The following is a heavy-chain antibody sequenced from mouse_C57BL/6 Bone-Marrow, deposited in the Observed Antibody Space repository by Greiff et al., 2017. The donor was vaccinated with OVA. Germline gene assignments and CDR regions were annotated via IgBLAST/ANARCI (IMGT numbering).Heavy chain of an antibody. CDR2: IDPSDSYT. CDR3: ARMGYYPYAMDY. Sequence: QVQLQQPGAELVMPGASVKLSCKASGYTFTSYWMHWVKQRPGQGLEWIGEIDPSDSYTNYNQKFKGKSTLTVDKSSSTAYMQLSSLTSEDSAVYYCARMGYYPYAMDYWGQGTSVTVSS. V-gene: IGHV1-69*01. CDR1: GYTFTSYW. D-gene: IGHD2-3*01. J-gene: IGHJ4*01.